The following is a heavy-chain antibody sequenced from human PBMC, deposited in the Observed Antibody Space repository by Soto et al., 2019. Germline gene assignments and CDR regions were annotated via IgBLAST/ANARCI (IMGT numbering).Heavy chain of an antibody. D-gene: IGHD2-2*01. V-gene: IGHV3-23*01. J-gene: IGHJ4*02. CDR3: AKDSLLVVPAALTNAVDY. CDR2: ISGSGGST. Sequence: GGSLRLSCAASGFTFSSYAMSWVRQAPGKGLEWVSAISGSGGSTYYADSVKGRFTISRDNSKNTLYLQMNSLRAEDTAVYYCAKDSLLVVPAALTNAVDYWGQGTLVTVSS. CDR1: GFTFSSYA.